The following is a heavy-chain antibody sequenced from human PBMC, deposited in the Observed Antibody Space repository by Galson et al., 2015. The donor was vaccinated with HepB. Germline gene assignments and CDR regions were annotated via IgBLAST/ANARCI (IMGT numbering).Heavy chain of an antibody. V-gene: IGHV5-10-1*01. CDR3: ARHRGYGSGSYYNDY. D-gene: IGHD3-10*01. CDR1: GYSFTSYW. J-gene: IGHJ4*02. Sequence: QSGAEVKKPGESLRISCKGSGYSFTSYWISWVRQIPGKGLEWMGRIDPSDSYTNYSPSFQGHVTISADKSISTAYLQWSSLKASDTAMYYCARHRGYGSGSYYNDYWGQGTLVTVSS. CDR2: IDPSDSYT.